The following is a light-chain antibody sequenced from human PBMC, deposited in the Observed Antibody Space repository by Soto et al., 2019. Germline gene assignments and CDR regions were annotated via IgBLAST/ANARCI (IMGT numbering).Light chain of an antibody. CDR1: SSNIGRNT. CDR2: SNN. Sequence: QSVLTQPPSASGTPGQRVTISCSGSSSNIGRNTVNWYQQLPGTAPKLLIYSNNQRPSGVPDRFSGSKSGTSASLAISGLQSEDEADYYCAAWHDSLNGYVFRTGTKVTAL. CDR3: AAWHDSLNGYV. J-gene: IGLJ1*01. V-gene: IGLV1-44*01.